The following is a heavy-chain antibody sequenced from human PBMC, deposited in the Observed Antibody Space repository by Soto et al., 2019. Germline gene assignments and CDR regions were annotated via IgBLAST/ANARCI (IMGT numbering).Heavy chain of an antibody. CDR2: INHDGSDT. J-gene: IGHJ5*02. CDR3: VREVRSDDESHSRGWFDP. V-gene: IGHV3-74*01. D-gene: IGHD2-15*01. CDR1: GFTFSPYW. Sequence: EVQLVESGGGLVQPGGSLRLSCATSGFTFSPYWMHWVRQAPGMGLMWVSRINHDGSDTIYADSVRGRFIVSRDNAQNTLYLKMNSLTVEDTAVYYCVREVRSDDESHSRGWFDPWGHGALVTVSS.